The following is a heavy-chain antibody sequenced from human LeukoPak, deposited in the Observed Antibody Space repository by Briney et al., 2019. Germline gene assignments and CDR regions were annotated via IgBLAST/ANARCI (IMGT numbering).Heavy chain of an antibody. J-gene: IGHJ4*02. D-gene: IGHD2-15*01. V-gene: IGHV3-15*01. Sequence: TGGSLRLSCAAPGFIFSSAWMTWVRQTPGQGLEWIARIKSKTDGETTDYAAPVKGRFTISRDSSNNTLYLQMNSLKTEDTAVYYCTTDRLPIGYWGQGTLVTVSS. CDR3: TTDRLPIGY. CDR1: GFIFSSAW. CDR2: IKSKTDGETT.